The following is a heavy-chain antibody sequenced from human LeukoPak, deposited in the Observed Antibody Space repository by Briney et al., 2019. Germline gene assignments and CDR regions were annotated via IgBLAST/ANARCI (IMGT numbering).Heavy chain of an antibody. CDR2: IYHSGST. CDR3: ARASDTMIFDP. J-gene: IGHJ5*02. CDR1: GGSISSGGYS. Sequence: PSQTLSLTCAVSGGSISSGGYSWSWIRQPPGKGLEWIGYIYHSGSTYYNPSLKSRVTISVDRSKNQFSLKPSSVTAADTAVYYCARASDTMIFDPWGQGTLVTVSS. V-gene: IGHV4-30-2*01. D-gene: IGHD3-22*01.